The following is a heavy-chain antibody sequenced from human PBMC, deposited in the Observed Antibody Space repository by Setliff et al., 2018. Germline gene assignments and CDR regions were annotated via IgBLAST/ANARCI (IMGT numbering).Heavy chain of an antibody. CDR1: GNTFISYG. Sequence: ASVKVSCKTSGNTFISYGISWLRQAPGQGLEWMGWIGIHSENTNYAQSFQGRVTMTIDTSTSTAYMELRSLRSDDTAVYYCARVPRLEWLLPTFDSWGQGTLVTVSS. D-gene: IGHD3-3*01. CDR2: IGIHSENT. J-gene: IGHJ4*02. CDR3: ARVPRLEWLLPTFDS. V-gene: IGHV1-18*01.